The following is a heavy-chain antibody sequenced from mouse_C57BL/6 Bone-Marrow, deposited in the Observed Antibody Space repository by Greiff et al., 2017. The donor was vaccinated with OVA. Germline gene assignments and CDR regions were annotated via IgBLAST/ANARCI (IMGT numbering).Heavy chain of an antibody. CDR3: AFYYGSSSYYAMDY. CDR1: GYTFTSYD. V-gene: IGHV1-85*01. Sequence: QVQLKQSGPELVKPGASVKLSCKASGYTFTSYDINWVKQRPGQGLEWIGWIYPRDGSTKYNEKFKGKATLTVDTSSSTAYMELHSLTSEDSAVYFCAFYYGSSSYYAMDYWGQGTSVTVSS. J-gene: IGHJ4*01. CDR2: IYPRDGST. D-gene: IGHD1-1*01.